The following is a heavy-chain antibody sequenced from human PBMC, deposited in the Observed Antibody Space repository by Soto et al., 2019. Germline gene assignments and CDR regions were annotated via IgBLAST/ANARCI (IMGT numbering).Heavy chain of an antibody. CDR1: GGSISNYY. J-gene: IGHJ4*02. CDR2: IYTSGST. Sequence: PSETLSLTCTVSGGSISNYYWSWIRQPAGKGLEWIGRIYTSGSTNYNPSLKSRVTMSVDTSKNQFSLKLSSVTAADTAVYYCARVGPQTHTTVTNTFDYWGQGTLVTVSS. V-gene: IGHV4-4*07. D-gene: IGHD4-17*01. CDR3: ARVGPQTHTTVTNTFDY.